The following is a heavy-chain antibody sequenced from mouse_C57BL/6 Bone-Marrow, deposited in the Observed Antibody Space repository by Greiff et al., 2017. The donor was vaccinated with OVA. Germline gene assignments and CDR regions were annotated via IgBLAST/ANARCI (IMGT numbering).Heavy chain of an antibody. Sequence: EVQRVESVAELVRPGASVKLSCTASGFNIKNTYMHWVKQRPEQGLEWIGRIDPANGNTKYAPKFQGKATITADTSSNTAYLQLSSLTSEDTAIYYCANAVVAVERYFDVWGTGTTVTVSS. CDR3: ANAVVAVERYFDV. CDR2: IDPANGNT. J-gene: IGHJ1*03. CDR1: GFNIKNTY. D-gene: IGHD1-1*01. V-gene: IGHV14-3*01.